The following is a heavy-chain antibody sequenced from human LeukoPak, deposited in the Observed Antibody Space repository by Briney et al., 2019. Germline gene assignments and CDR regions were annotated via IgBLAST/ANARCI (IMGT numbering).Heavy chain of an antibody. D-gene: IGHD2-2*02. CDR3: ARFRRQPLLYVDY. CDR2: IYTSGST. Sequence: SQTLSLTCTVSGDSISSGSYYWSWIRQPAGKGLEWIGRIYTSGSTNYNPSLKSRVTISVDTSKNQFSLKLSSVTAADTAVYYCARFRRQPLLYVDYWGQGTLVTVSS. J-gene: IGHJ4*02. V-gene: IGHV4-61*02. CDR1: GDSISSGSYY.